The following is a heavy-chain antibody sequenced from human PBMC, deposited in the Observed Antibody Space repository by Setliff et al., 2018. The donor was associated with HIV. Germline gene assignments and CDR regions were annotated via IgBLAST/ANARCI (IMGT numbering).Heavy chain of an antibody. D-gene: IGHD6-19*01. Sequence: SLRLSCVASGFTFSSYWMTWVRQAPGKGLEWVANIDQDGSEKYYVDSVKGRFSISRDNGKYLVYLQMNSLGAEDTAVYYCAKNPKYISGWFQYYFDYWGQGALVTVSS. V-gene: IGHV3-7*03. CDR3: AKNPKYISGWFQYYFDY. J-gene: IGHJ4*02. CDR2: IDQDGSEK. CDR1: GFTFSSYW.